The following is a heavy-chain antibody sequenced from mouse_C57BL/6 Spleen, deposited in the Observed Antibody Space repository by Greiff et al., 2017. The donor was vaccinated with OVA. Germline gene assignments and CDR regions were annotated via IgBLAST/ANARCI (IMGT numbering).Heavy chain of an antibody. J-gene: IGHJ3*01. V-gene: IGHV3-6*01. Sequence: EVQLQESGPGLVKPSQSLSLTCSVTGYSITSGYYWNWIRQFPGNKLEWMGYISYDGSNNYNPSLKNRISITRDTSKNQFFLKLNSVTTEDTATYYCARGDTTVVAHWGQGTLVTVSA. CDR1: GYSITSGYY. CDR2: ISYDGSN. CDR3: ARGDTTVVAH. D-gene: IGHD1-1*01.